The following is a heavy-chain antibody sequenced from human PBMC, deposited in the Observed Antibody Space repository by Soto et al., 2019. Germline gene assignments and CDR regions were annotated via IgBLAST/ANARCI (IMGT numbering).Heavy chain of an antibody. CDR2: IYWNDDK. Sequence: SGPTLVNPTQTLTLTCIFSGFSLRTSGVGVGWIRQPPGKALEWLGFIYWNDDKRYSPSLRSRLTITKDTSKNQVVLTMTNMDPVDTATYYCAKSGSSGWYGWFDPWGQGTLVTVSS. CDR1: GFSLRTSGVG. V-gene: IGHV2-5*01. D-gene: IGHD6-19*01. CDR3: AKSGSSGWYGWFDP. J-gene: IGHJ5*02.